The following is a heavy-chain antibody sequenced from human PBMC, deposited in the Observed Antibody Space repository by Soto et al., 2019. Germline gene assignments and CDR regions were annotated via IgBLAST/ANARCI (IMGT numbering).Heavy chain of an antibody. V-gene: IGHV3-23*01. CDR2: ISGSGGST. CDR1: GFTFSSYA. Sequence: PGGSLRLSCAASGFTFSSYAMSWVRQAPGKGLGWVSAISGSGGSTYYADSVKGRFTISRDNSKNTLYLQMNSLRAEDTAVYYCAMTDLPNGDPNWFDPWGQGTLVTVSS. D-gene: IGHD3-3*01. J-gene: IGHJ5*02. CDR3: AMTDLPNGDPNWFDP.